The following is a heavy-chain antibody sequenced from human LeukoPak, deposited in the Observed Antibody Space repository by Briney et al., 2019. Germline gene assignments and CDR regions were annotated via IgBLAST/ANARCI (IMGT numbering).Heavy chain of an antibody. CDR2: INHSGST. J-gene: IGHJ5*02. D-gene: IGHD2-15*01. CDR3: ACRRGYCSGGSCYRGRFEP. Sequence: SETLSLTCAVYGGSFSGYYWSWIRQPPGKGLEWIGEINHSGSTNYNPSLKSRVTISVDTSKNQFSLKLSSVTAADTAVYYCACRRGYCSGGSCYRGRFEPWGQGTLVTVSS. CDR1: GGSFSGYY. V-gene: IGHV4-34*01.